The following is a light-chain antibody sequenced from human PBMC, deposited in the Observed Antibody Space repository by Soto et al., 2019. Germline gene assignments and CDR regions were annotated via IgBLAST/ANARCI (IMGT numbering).Light chain of an antibody. CDR3: QQHDSYPLT. Sequence: DIQLTQSPSFLSASVGDRVTITCRASQGISSSLAWYQQKPGKAPELLIYAASTLQSGVPSRFSGRGSGSEFTLTISSQEPEDFATYSCQQHDSYPLTFGGGTKVEIK. V-gene: IGKV1-9*01. CDR1: QGISSS. J-gene: IGKJ4*01. CDR2: AAS.